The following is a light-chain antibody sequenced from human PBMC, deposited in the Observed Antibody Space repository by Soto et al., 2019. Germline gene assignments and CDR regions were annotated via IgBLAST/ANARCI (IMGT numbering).Light chain of an antibody. CDR1: QSITNW. V-gene: IGKV1-5*03. CDR2: MAS. Sequence: DIQLTQSPSTLSASVGDRVTITCRASQSITNWLAWYQQKPGKAPKVLIHMASSLKSGVPSRFSGSGSGTEFTLTITSLQPDDSATYYCQQYNSYSYTFGQGTKLEIK. J-gene: IGKJ2*01. CDR3: QQYNSYSYT.